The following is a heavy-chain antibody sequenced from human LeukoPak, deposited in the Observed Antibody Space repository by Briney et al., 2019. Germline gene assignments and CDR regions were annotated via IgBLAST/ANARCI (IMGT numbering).Heavy chain of an antibody. D-gene: IGHD2-21*02. CDR3: ARHLRGAYCGDNCYLDY. V-gene: IGHV4-59*08. CDR1: GGSIRSYY. J-gene: IGHJ4*02. Sequence: SETLSLTCTVSGGSIRSYYWSWIRQPPGKGLEWIGYIHYSGSTNYNPSLQSRVTISVDTSKNQFSLKLSSVTAADTAVYSCARHLRGAYCGDNCYLDYWGQGTLVTVSS. CDR2: IHYSGST.